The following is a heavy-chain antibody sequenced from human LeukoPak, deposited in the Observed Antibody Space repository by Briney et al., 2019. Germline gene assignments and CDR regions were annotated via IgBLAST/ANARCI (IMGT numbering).Heavy chain of an antibody. CDR3: ARSYPIRYFDY. CDR1: GFTFSSYS. D-gene: IGHD3-10*01. CDR2: ISSSSSYI. Sequence: GGSLRLSCAASGFTFSSYSMNWVRQAPGKGLEWASSISSSSSYIYYADSVKGRFTISRDNAKNSLYLQMNSLRAEDTAVYYCARSYPIRYFDYWGQGTLVTVSS. J-gene: IGHJ4*02. V-gene: IGHV3-21*01.